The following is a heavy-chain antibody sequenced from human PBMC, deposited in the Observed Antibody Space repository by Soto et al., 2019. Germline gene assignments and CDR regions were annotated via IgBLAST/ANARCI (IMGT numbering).Heavy chain of an antibody. Sequence: SETLSLTCTVSGCSISSSSFYWVWIRQPPGKGLEWIGSIYYSGSTYYNPSLKSRVAISVDTSKNQFSLTLSSVTAAGTAVYCCARHPRTIFGVAPDYWGQGTLVTVSS. D-gene: IGHD3-3*01. V-gene: IGHV4-39*01. CDR3: ARHPRTIFGVAPDY. CDR2: IYYSGST. J-gene: IGHJ4*02. CDR1: GCSISSSSFY.